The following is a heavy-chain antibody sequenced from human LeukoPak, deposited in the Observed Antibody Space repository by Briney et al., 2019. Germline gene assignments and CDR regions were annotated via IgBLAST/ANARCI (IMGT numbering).Heavy chain of an antibody. V-gene: IGHV6-1*01. CDR2: TYYRSKWYN. CDR3: ARDESGGDPRSEPFYY. J-gene: IGHJ4*02. CDR1: GDSVSSNSAA. Sequence: SQTLSLIFAISGDSVSSNSAAWNWIRQSPSRGLEWLGRTYYRSKWYNDYAVSVKSRITINPDTSKNQFSLQLNSVTPEDTAVYYCARDESGGDPRSEPFYYCGKGTLVTVSS. D-gene: IGHD1-14*01.